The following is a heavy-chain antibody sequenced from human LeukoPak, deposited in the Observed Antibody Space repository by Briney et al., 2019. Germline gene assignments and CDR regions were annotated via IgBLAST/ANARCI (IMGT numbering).Heavy chain of an antibody. J-gene: IGHJ1*01. V-gene: IGHV3-30*01. CDR1: GFTFSSYA. D-gene: IGHD2-2*01. CDR3: ARDSRGGVPAAGLTFQH. Sequence: PGRSLRLSCAASGFTFSSYAMHWVRQAPGKGLEWVAVISYDGSNKYYADSVKGRFTISRDNSKNTLYLQMNSLRAEDTAVYYCARDSRGGVPAAGLTFQHWGQGTLVTVSS. CDR2: ISYDGSNK.